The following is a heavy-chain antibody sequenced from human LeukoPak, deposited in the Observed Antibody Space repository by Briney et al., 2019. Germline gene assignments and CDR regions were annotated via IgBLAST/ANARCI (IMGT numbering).Heavy chain of an antibody. J-gene: IGHJ4*02. D-gene: IGHD1-1*01. Sequence: GGSLRFSCAASGFTFSDYDMHWVRQATGKRLEWVSAIGTAGDTYYTGSVKGRFTISREDAKNSLYLQMNSLRAGDTAVYYCARVAKERVGGVYYFDYWGQGTLVTVSS. CDR3: ARVAKERVGGVYYFDY. V-gene: IGHV3-13*01. CDR2: IGTAGDT. CDR1: GFTFSDYD.